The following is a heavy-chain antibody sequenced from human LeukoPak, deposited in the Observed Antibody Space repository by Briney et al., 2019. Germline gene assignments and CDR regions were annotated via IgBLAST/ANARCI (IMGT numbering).Heavy chain of an antibody. D-gene: IGHD7-27*01. V-gene: IGHV4-59*11. Sequence: PSETLSPTCTVSGSSISVHSWGWVRQPPGKGLEWIGYDSNNGNINYNPALKSRVTISVDTSKRQFSLKLRSVTAADTAVYYCARDNWGSLDYWGQGTLVTVSS. CDR3: ARDNWGSLDY. J-gene: IGHJ4*02. CDR1: GSSISVHS. CDR2: DSNNGNI.